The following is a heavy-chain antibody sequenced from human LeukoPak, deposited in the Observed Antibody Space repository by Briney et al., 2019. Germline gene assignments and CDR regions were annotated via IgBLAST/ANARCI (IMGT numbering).Heavy chain of an antibody. D-gene: IGHD3-10*01. CDR2: IYSDGST. Sequence: GGSLRLSCAASGFSYSDYYMSSVRQAPGRGLEWVSLIYSDGSTYYADSVKGRFTISRDNSKNTLYLQMNSLRAGDTAVYYCARSWFSSYFDFWGQGILVTVSS. V-gene: IGHV3-53*01. CDR1: GFSYSDYY. J-gene: IGHJ4*02. CDR3: ARSWFSSYFDF.